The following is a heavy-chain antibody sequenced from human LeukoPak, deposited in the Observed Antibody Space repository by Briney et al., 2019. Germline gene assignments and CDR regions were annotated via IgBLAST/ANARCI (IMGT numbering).Heavy chain of an antibody. D-gene: IGHD6-13*01. J-gene: IGHJ2*01. CDR2: INPSGGST. Sequence: ASVKVSCKASGYTFTSYYMHWVRQAPGQGLEWMGIINPSGGSTSYAQKFQGRVTMTRDTSTSTVYMELSSLRSEDTAVYYCARDWAGIAAAGPVWYFDLWGRGTLVTVSS. CDR3: ARDWAGIAAAGPVWYFDL. V-gene: IGHV1-46*01. CDR1: GYTFTSYY.